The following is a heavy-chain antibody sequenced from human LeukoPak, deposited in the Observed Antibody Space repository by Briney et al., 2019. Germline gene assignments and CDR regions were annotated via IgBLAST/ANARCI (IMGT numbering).Heavy chain of an antibody. J-gene: IGHJ4*02. V-gene: IGHV3-49*04. CDR1: GFTFGDYA. CDR2: IRSKAYGGTT. CDR3: TRYCSSTSCLAY. D-gene: IGHD2-2*01. Sequence: GGSLRLSCTASGFTFGDYAMSWVRQAPGKGLEWVGFIRSKAYGGTTEYAASVKGRFTISRDDSKSIAYLQMNSLKTEDTAVYYCTRYCSSTSCLAYWGQGTLVTVSS.